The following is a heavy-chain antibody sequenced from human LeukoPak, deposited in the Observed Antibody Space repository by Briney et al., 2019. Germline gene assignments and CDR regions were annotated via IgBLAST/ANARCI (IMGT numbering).Heavy chain of an antibody. J-gene: IGHJ2*01. D-gene: IGHD2-15*01. CDR1: GGSLSSYY. CDR3: GRTSDSVNWYFDL. V-gene: IGHV4-59*01. CDR2: IYYSGST. Sequence: SETLSLTCTVSGGSLSSYYWTWIRRPPGKGLEWIGYIYYSGSTNYNPSLKSRLTISVDTSKNQFSLKLSSVTAADTAVYYCGRTSDSVNWYFDLWGRGTLVTVSS.